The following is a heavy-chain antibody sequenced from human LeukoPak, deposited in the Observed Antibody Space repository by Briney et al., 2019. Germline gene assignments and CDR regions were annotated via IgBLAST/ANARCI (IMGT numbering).Heavy chain of an antibody. J-gene: IGHJ4*02. D-gene: IGHD6-13*01. V-gene: IGHV4-39*01. CDR1: GASVSSGSYY. CDR3: ARLGVRIAAAGED. Sequence: PSETLSLTCNVSGASVSSGSYYWGWIRQPPGKGLEWIGSIYYSGSTYYNPSLKSRVTISVDTSKNQSSLKLSSVTAADTAVYYCARLGVRIAAAGEDWGQGTLVTVSS. CDR2: IYYSGST.